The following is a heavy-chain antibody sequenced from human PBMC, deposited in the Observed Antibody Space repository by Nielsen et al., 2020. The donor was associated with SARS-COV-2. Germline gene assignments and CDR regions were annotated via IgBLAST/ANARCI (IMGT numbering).Heavy chain of an antibody. V-gene: IGHV3-23*01. CDR3: ASLENIAAAGHSYYYYYGMDV. J-gene: IGHJ6*02. D-gene: IGHD6-13*01. Sequence: VRQAPGKGLEWVSIISNSGGSTYYADSVKGRFTISRDNSKNTLYLQMNSLRAEDTAVYYCASLENIAAAGHSYYYYYGMDVWGQGTTVTVSS. CDR2: ISNSGGST.